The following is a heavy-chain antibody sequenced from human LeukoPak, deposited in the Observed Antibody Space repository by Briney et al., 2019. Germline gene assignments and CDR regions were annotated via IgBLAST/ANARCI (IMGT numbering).Heavy chain of an antibody. D-gene: IGHD1-7*01. V-gene: IGHV1-8*01. CDR2: MNPNSGNT. Sequence: ASVKVPCKASGYTFTSYDINWVRQATGQGLEWMGWMNPNSGNTGYAQKFQGRATMTRNTSISTAYMELSSLRSEDTAVYYRAREFRNYADYWGQGTLVTVSS. J-gene: IGHJ4*02. CDR3: AREFRNYADY. CDR1: GYTFTSYD.